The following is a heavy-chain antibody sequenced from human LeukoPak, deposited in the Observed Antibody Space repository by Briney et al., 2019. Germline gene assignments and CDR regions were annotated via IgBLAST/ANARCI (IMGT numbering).Heavy chain of an antibody. Sequence: GGSLRLSCAASGFTFSSYGMHGVRQAPGKGLEWVALIRYDGSNKYYADSVKGRFTISRDNSKNTLYLQMNSLRAEDTAVYYCAKDVAAYYYGSGYYFDYWGQGTLVTVSS. J-gene: IGHJ4*02. D-gene: IGHD3-10*01. V-gene: IGHV3-30*02. CDR2: IRYDGSNK. CDR3: AKDVAAYYYGSGYYFDY. CDR1: GFTFSSYG.